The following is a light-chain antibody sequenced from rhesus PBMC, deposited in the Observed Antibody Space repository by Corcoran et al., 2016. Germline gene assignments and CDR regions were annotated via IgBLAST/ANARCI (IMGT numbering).Light chain of an antibody. Sequence: QVILTQSPATLSLSPGERATLSCRASQSVSSYLAWYQQKPGQAPRLLIYGASSRATGIPDRFSGSGSGTEFTLTISSLEPEDFAGYYCQRYSSSPFTFGPGTKLDIK. J-gene: IGKJ3*01. CDR3: QRYSSSPFT. CDR2: GAS. CDR1: QSVSSY. V-gene: IGKV3-53*01.